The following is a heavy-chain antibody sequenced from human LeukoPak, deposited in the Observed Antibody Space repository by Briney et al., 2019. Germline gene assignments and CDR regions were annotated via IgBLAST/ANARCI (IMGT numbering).Heavy chain of an antibody. J-gene: IGHJ4*02. D-gene: IGHD3-22*01. CDR2: SYPGDSDT. Sequence: ESLKISCKGSGYSFTSYWIGWVRQMPGKGLECLGISYPGDSDTRDSPFFQGQITITADKSISTSYLKGSSLAAADTAIYYAARSWYYYDSWGQGTLVTVSS. CDR1: GYSFTSYW. CDR3: ARSWYYYDS. V-gene: IGHV5-51*01.